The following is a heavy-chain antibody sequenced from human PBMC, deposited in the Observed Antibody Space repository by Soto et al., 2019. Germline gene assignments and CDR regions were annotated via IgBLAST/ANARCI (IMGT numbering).Heavy chain of an antibody. CDR3: GTDRWGGAFDM. V-gene: IGHV3-7*01. Sequence: LRLSCAAIGFSLRSDWMAWVRQIPGKGLEFVANIKEDGSVKNYVDPVKGRFSISRDNDKNSLYLQMNSLRAEDTAVYYCGTDRWGGAFDMWGQGTTVTVSS. D-gene: IGHD3-10*01. CDR1: GFSLRSDW. CDR2: IKEDGSVK. J-gene: IGHJ3*02.